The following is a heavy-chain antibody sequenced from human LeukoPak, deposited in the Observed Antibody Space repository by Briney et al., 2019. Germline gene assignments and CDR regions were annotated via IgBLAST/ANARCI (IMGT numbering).Heavy chain of an antibody. Sequence: PVGSLRLSCAASGFTFSSYSMNWVRQAPGKGLEWVSSIIGSSSDLYYADSVKGRFTISRDNAKNSLYLQMNSLRAEDTAVYYCARDFSGRDFDYWGQGTLVAV. CDR3: ARDFSGRDFDY. CDR1: GFTFSSYS. D-gene: IGHD1-26*01. V-gene: IGHV3-21*01. CDR2: IIGSSSDL. J-gene: IGHJ4*02.